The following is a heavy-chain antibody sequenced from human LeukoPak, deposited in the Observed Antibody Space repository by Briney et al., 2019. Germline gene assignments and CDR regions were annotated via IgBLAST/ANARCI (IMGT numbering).Heavy chain of an antibody. J-gene: IGHJ3*02. Sequence: GASVKVSCKASGYTFTSYGISWVRQAPGQGLEWMGWISAYNGNTNYAQKLQGRVAMTTDTSTSTAYMELRSLRSDDTAVYYCARGTSSSWLVDAFDIWGQGTMVTVSS. CDR1: GYTFTSYG. D-gene: IGHD6-13*01. CDR3: ARGTSSSWLVDAFDI. V-gene: IGHV1-18*01. CDR2: ISAYNGNT.